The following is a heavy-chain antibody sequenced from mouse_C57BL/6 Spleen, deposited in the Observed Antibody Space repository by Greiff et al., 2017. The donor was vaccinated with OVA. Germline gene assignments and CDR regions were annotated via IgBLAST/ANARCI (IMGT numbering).Heavy chain of an antibody. Sequence: QVQLQQSGAELVRPGASVTLSCKASGYTFTDYEMHWVKQTPVHGLEWIGAIDPETGGTAYNQKFKGKAILTADKSSRTAYMELRSLTSEDAAVYYCTRAGNDYDDDQLAMDYWGQGTSVTVSS. V-gene: IGHV1-15*01. D-gene: IGHD2-4*01. CDR1: GYTFTDYE. J-gene: IGHJ4*01. CDR3: TRAGNDYDDDQLAMDY. CDR2: IDPETGGT.